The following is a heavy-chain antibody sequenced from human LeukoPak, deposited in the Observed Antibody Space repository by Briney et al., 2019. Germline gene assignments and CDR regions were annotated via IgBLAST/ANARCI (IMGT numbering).Heavy chain of an antibody. CDR1: GFTFSSYS. Sequence: GGSLRLSCAASGFTFSSYSMTWVRQAPGKGLEWVSSISSSSSYIYYADSVKGRFTISRDNAKNSLYLQMNSLRAEDTAVYYCARDSYGDYGFDYWGQGTLVTVSS. D-gene: IGHD4-17*01. J-gene: IGHJ4*02. CDR3: ARDSYGDYGFDY. V-gene: IGHV3-21*01. CDR2: ISSSSSYI.